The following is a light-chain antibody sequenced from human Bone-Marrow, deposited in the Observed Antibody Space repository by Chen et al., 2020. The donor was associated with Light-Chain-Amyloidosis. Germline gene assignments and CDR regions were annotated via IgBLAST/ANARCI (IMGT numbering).Light chain of an antibody. J-gene: IGLJ2*01. CDR2: RDT. Sequence: SYPLTHPPSVSVPPGQTASITCSGDTLPTKYAYWYQQKPGQAPVLVIHRDTERPSGISERFSGSSSGTTATLTISGVQAEDEADYHCQSADSSGTYEVIFGGGTKLTVL. V-gene: IGLV3-25*03. CDR1: TLPTKY. CDR3: QSADSSGTYEVI.